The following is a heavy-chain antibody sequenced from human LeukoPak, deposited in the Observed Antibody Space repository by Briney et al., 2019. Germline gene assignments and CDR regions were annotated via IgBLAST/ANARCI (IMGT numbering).Heavy chain of an antibody. CDR1: GLTFSASA. J-gene: IGHJ4*02. CDR2: IRSKGHNYAT. D-gene: IGHD3-10*01. V-gene: IGHV3-73*01. Sequence: GGSLKLSCAASGLTFSASALHWVRQASGKGPEWVGRIRSKGHNYATAYTASVAGRFIISRDDSKNTAYLQMSSLKSEDTAVYYCTRHASDSGSGSYDYWGQGTLVTVSS. CDR3: TRHASDSGSGSYDY.